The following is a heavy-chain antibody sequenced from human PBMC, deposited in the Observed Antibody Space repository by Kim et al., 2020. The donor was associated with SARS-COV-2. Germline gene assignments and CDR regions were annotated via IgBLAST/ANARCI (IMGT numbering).Heavy chain of an antibody. Sequence: ADSVKGRCTISRDNAKNSLYLQMNSLRDEDTAVYYCARGFTVVTPGGVDYWGQGTLVTVSS. D-gene: IGHD2-15*01. CDR3: ARGFTVVTPGGVDY. J-gene: IGHJ4*02. V-gene: IGHV3-48*02.